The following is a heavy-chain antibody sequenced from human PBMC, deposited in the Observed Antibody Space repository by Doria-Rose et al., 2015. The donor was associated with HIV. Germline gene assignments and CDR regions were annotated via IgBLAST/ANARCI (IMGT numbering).Heavy chain of an antibody. CDR2: TYYTGTS. J-gene: IGHJ4*02. CDR1: GASVSSRGYY. D-gene: IGHD3-3*01. V-gene: IGHV4-31*03. Sequence: QVQLPESGQGLRQASETLSLTCSVSGASVSSRGYYWNWIRQVPGKGLESLGYTYYTGTSDYSPSLKSRLNMAVDTSKNQFSLKLSFVTVADTAVYYGARMGSYRELDYWGQGALVSVSA. CDR3: ARMGSYRELDY.